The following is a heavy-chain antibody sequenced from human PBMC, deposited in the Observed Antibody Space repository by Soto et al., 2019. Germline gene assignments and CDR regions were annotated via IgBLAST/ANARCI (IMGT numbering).Heavy chain of an antibody. CDR1: VFTFSSYS. CDR2: ISSSSSYI. Sequence: EVQLVESGGGLVKPGGSLRLSCAASVFTFSSYSMNWVRQAPGKGLEWVSSISSSSSYIYYADSVKGRFTISRDNAKNSLYLQMNSLRAEDTAVYYCAPKGHYYYYYMDVWGKGTTVTVSS. J-gene: IGHJ6*03. CDR3: APKGHYYYYYMDV. V-gene: IGHV3-21*01.